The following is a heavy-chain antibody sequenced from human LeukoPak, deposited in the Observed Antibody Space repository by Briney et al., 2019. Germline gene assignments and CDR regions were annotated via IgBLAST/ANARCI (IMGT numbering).Heavy chain of an antibody. CDR3: ARGGGYYDYVWGSYRYTGDWFDP. Sequence: GGSLRLSCAASGFTFSSYWMHWVRQAPGKGLVWVSRINSDGSSTSYADSVKGRFTISRDNAKNTLYLQMNSLRAEDTAMYYCARGGGYYDYVWGSYRYTGDWFDPWGQGTLVTVSS. V-gene: IGHV3-74*01. J-gene: IGHJ5*02. CDR2: INSDGSST. D-gene: IGHD3-16*02. CDR1: GFTFSSYW.